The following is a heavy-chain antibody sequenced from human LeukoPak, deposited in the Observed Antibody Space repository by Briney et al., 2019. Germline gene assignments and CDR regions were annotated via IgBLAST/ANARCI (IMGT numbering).Heavy chain of an antibody. CDR2: ISHSGSS. J-gene: IGHJ4*02. CDR1: GYSISSGYF. D-gene: IGHD3-22*01. V-gene: IGHV4-38-2*02. CDR3: ARDGYYYDGTFEY. Sequence: SETLSLTCAVSGYSISSGYFWAWTRQAPGKGPEWIGSISHSGSSYSNPSLKSRVIVSVDTSNNQFSLRLTSVTAADTATYYCARDGYYYDGTFEYWGQGIRVAVSS.